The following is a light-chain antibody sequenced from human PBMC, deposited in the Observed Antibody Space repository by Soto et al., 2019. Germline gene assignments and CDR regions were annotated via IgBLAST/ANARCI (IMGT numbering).Light chain of an antibody. CDR1: QGVSNY. J-gene: IGKJ1*01. CDR3: QKYNSAPRT. CDR2: AAS. V-gene: IGKV1-27*01. Sequence: DIQMTQSPSSLSASVGDRVTITCRASQGVSNYLAWYQQKPWKVPKLLIYAASTLQSGVPSRFSGSGSGTDFTHTISSLQPEDVATYYCQKYNSAPRTFGQGTKVEIK.